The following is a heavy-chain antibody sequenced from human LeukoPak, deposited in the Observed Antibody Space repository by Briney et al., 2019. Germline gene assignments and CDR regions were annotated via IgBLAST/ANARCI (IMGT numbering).Heavy chain of an antibody. D-gene: IGHD3-22*01. V-gene: IGHV1-2*02. CDR2: INPNSGGT. Sequence: ASVKVSCKASGYTFTSYGISWVRQAPGQGLEWMGWINPNSGGTNYAQKFQGRVTMTRDTSISTAYMELSRLRSDDTAVYYCARGLITMIVVVENWFDPWGQGTLVTVSS. CDR1: GYTFTSYG. CDR3: ARGLITMIVVVENWFDP. J-gene: IGHJ5*02.